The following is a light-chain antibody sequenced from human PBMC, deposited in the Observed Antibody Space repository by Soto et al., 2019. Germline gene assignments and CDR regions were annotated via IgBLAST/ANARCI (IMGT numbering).Light chain of an antibody. CDR3: QQYNNWPPFT. Sequence: EIVMTQSPATLSVSPGERATLSCRAIQSVSSNLALYQQKPGQAPRLLIYGASTRATGIPARFSGSGSGTEFTLTISSLQSEDFAVYYCQQYNNWPPFTFGPGTKVDIK. CDR2: GAS. J-gene: IGKJ3*01. CDR1: QSVSSN. V-gene: IGKV3-15*01.